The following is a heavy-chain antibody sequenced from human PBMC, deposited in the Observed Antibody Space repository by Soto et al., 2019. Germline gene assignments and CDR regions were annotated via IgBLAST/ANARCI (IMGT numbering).Heavy chain of an antibody. CDR3: ARAGAPCSGRSCYSGAYYYYCMGV. V-gene: IGHV4-59*01. D-gene: IGHD2-15*01. J-gene: IGHJ6*02. CDR2: IYYSGST. CDR1: GGSISSYY. Sequence: SETLSLTCTVSGGSISSYYWSWIRQPPGKGLEWNGYIYYSGSTNYNPSLKSRVTISVDTSKNEYSLKLSSVTAADTAVYYCARAGAPCSGRSCYSGAYYYYCMGVWVQVTTGLVSS.